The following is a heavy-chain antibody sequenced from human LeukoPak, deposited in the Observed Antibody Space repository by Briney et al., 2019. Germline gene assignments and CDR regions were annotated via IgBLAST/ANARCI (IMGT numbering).Heavy chain of an antibody. V-gene: IGHV3-15*01. J-gene: IGHJ4*02. CDR3: TADSDDILTGYYLYYFDY. Sequence: GGYLRLSCAASGFTFSNAWMSWVRQAPGKGLEWGVRIKSKTDGGTTDYAAPVKGRFTISRDDSKTTLYLQMNSLKTEDTAVYYCTADSDDILTGYYLYYFDYWGQGTLVTVSS. CDR2: IKSKTDGGTT. CDR1: GFTFSNAW. D-gene: IGHD3-9*01.